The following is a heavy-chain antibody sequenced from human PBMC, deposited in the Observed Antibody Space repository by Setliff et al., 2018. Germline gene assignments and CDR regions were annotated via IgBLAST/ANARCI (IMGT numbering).Heavy chain of an antibody. Sequence: ASVKVSCKTSGYPFTDYYIHWVRQAPGQGLEWMGRINPNSGATNFAQKFQGRVTITRDTSISTAYMDLSRLRSDDTAVYYCARDLYNSGSDYWGQGTLVTVSS. V-gene: IGHV1-2*06. CDR3: ARDLYNSGSDY. D-gene: IGHD6-25*01. CDR1: GYPFTDYY. CDR2: INPNSGAT. J-gene: IGHJ4*02.